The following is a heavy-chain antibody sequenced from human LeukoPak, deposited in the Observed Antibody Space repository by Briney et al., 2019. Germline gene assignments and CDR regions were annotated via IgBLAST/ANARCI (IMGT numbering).Heavy chain of an antibody. D-gene: IGHD6-13*01. J-gene: IGHJ4*02. CDR2: IYSGGST. CDR3: ARGGEDSSSWYISPRPFDY. CDR1: GFTFSSYA. V-gene: IGHV3-53*01. Sequence: PGGSLRLSCAASGFTFSSYAMSWVRQAPGKGLEWVSVIYSGGSTYYADSVKGRFTISRDNSKNTLYLQMNSLRAEDTAVYYCARGGEDSSSWYISPRPFDYWGQGTLVTVSS.